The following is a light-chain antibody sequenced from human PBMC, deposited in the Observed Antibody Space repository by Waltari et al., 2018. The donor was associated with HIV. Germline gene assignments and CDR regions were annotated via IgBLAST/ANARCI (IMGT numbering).Light chain of an antibody. Sequence: DVVMTQSPLFLPVTLGEPASISCGSSQSLLNSNGFNYLDWYLQKPGQSPRLLIYLGSNRASGVPDRFSGSGSGTDFTLKISRVEAEDVGVYYCMQALQTPLITFGQGTRLEIK. CDR3: MQALQTPLIT. J-gene: IGKJ5*01. V-gene: IGKV2-28*01. CDR2: LGS. CDR1: QSLLNSNGFNY.